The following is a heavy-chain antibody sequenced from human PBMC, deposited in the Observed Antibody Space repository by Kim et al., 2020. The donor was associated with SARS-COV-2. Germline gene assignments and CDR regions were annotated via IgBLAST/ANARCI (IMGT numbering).Heavy chain of an antibody. V-gene: IGHV3-48*04. J-gene: IGHJ2*01. CDR2: ISSSSSTI. CDR3: ARGISDWYFDL. CDR1: GFTFSSYS. Sequence: GGSLRLSCAASGFTFSSYSMNWVRQAPGKGLEWVSYISSSSSTIYYADSVKGRFTISRDNAKNSLYLQMNSLRAEDTAVYYFARGISDWYFDLWGRGTLVTVSS.